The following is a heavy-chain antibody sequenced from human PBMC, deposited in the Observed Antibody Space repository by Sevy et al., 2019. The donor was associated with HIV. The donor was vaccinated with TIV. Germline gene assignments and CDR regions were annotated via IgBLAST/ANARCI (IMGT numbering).Heavy chain of an antibody. CDR2: ISGSGGST. J-gene: IGHJ4*02. Sequence: GGSLRLSCAASGFTFSNYAMSWVRQAPGKGLEWVSAISGSGGSTYYADSVKGRFTISRDNSKNTLFLKMNSLRAEDTAVYFCAKWSELPSSPFDYWGQGTLVTVSS. CDR3: AKWSELPSSPFDY. CDR1: GFTFSNYA. D-gene: IGHD1-26*01. V-gene: IGHV3-23*01.